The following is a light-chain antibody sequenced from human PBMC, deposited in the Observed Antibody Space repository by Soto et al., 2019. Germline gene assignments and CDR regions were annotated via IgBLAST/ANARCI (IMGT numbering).Light chain of an antibody. CDR1: SGDVGAYDR. Sequence: QSALTQPRSVSGSPGQSVTISCTGTSGDVGAYDRVSWYQHHPTKAPKLIIYDVTNRPSGVLYRFSGSKSGSTASLTISGLHAEDEADYYCCSHAGGSSWVFGGGTKLAVL. J-gene: IGLJ3*02. CDR2: DVT. CDR3: CSHAGGSSWV. V-gene: IGLV2-11*01.